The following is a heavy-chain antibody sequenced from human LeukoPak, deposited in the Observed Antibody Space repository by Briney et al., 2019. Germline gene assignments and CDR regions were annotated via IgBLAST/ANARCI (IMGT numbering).Heavy chain of an antibody. CDR1: GFSFSDAW. V-gene: IGHV3-23*01. J-gene: IGHJ3*02. CDR3: ARSSTQDDAFDI. CDR2: ISGSGGST. Sequence: GGSLRLSCAASGFSFSDAWMNWVRQAPGKGLEWVSAISGSGGSTYYADSVKGRFTISRDNSKNTLYLQMNSLRAEDTAVYYCARSSTQDDAFDIWGQGTMVTVSS. D-gene: IGHD5/OR15-5a*01.